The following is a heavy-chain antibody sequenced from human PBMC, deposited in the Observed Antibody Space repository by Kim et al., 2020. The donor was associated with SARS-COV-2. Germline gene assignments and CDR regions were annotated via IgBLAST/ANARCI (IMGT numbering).Heavy chain of an antibody. CDR3: ARPLGPQFHYYYGMDV. V-gene: IGHV3-53*01. CDR2: IYSGGST. CDR1: GFTVSSNY. Sequence: GGSLRLSCAASGFTVSSNYMSWVRQAPGKGLEWVSVIYSGGSTYYADSVKGRFTISRDNSKNTLYLQMNSLRAEDTAVYYCARPLGPQFHYYYGMDVWGQGTTVTVPS. J-gene: IGHJ6*02.